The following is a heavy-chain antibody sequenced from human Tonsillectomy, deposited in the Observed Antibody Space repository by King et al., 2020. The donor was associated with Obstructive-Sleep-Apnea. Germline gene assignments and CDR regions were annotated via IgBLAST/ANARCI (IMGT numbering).Heavy chain of an antibody. CDR2: INHSGST. Sequence: VQLQQWGPGLLKPSETLSLTCAVYGESFSGCYWTWIRQPPGKGLEWIGEINHSGSTIYSPSLKSRVTISVDTSKNQFSLNLSSVTAADTAVYYCARLRAGHGSNAFDYWGQGTLVTVSS. CDR3: ARLRAGHGSNAFDY. D-gene: IGHD1-26*01. CDR1: GESFSGCY. V-gene: IGHV4-34*01. J-gene: IGHJ4*02.